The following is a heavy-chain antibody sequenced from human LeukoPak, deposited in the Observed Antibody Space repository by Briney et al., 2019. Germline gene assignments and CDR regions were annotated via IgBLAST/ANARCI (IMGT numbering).Heavy chain of an antibody. CDR2: IIPIFGTA. CDR1: GGTFISYA. J-gene: IGHJ6*03. Sequence: ASVKVSCKASGGTFISYAISWVRQAPGQGLEWMGGIIPIFGTANYAQKFQGRVTITTDESTSTAYMELSSLRSEDTAVYYCARVVGGFDWLPDYYYYCMDVWGKGTTVTVSS. CDR3: ARVVGGFDWLPDYYYYCMDV. D-gene: IGHD3-9*01. V-gene: IGHV1-69*05.